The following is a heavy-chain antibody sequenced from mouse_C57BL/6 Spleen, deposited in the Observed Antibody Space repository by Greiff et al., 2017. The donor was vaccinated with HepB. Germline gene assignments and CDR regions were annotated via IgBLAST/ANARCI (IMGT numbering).Heavy chain of an antibody. CDR2: IDPSDSYT. J-gene: IGHJ3*01. V-gene: IGHV1-50*01. CDR3: ARRGVYYGNGFAY. D-gene: IGHD2-1*01. Sequence: QVQLQQPGAELVKPGASVKLSCKASGYTFTSYWMQWVKQRPGQGLEWIGEIDPSDSYTNYNQKFKGKATLTVDTSSSTAYMQLSSLTSEDSAVYYCARRGVYYGNGFAYWGQGTLVTVSA. CDR1: GYTFTSYW.